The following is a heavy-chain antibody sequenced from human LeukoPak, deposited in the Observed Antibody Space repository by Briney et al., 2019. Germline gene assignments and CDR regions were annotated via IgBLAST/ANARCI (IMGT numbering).Heavy chain of an antibody. Sequence: GGSLRLSCAASGFTVSSNYMSWVRQAPGKGLEWVSVIYAGGSTYYADSVKGRFTISRDNSKNTLYLQMSSLRAEDTAVYYCARGFCSGSSCYDFDYWGQGTLVTVSS. V-gene: IGHV3-53*01. J-gene: IGHJ4*02. D-gene: IGHD2-15*01. CDR1: GFTVSSNY. CDR2: IYAGGST. CDR3: ARGFCSGSSCYDFDY.